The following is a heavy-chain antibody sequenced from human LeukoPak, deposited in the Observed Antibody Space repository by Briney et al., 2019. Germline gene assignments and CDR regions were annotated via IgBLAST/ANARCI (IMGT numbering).Heavy chain of an antibody. Sequence: GGSLRLSCAASGFIFNDYGMSWVRQAPGKGLEWVSGINWDGGSTGYADSVKGRFTISRDNAKNSLYLQMNSLRAEDTAVYYCARVRAITGTTDAFDIWGQGTMVTVSS. CDR2: INWDGGST. V-gene: IGHV3-20*04. J-gene: IGHJ3*02. CDR3: ARVRAITGTTDAFDI. CDR1: GFIFNDYG. D-gene: IGHD1-7*01.